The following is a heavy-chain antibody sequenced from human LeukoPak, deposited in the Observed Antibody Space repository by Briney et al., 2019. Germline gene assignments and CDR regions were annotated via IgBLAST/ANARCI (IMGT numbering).Heavy chain of an antibody. V-gene: IGHV4-39*07. CDR1: GGSISSNGYY. CDR3: ARIEAVTRGYNHAYYFDY. J-gene: IGHJ4*02. CDR2: FYYTGST. Sequence: SETLSLTCTVSGGSISSNGYYWGWIRQPPGKGLECIGRFYYTGSTFYSPSLKSRVTISVDTSKHEFSLKLTSVTAADTAVYYCARIEAVTRGYNHAYYFDYWGQGTLVTVSS. D-gene: IGHD5-18*01.